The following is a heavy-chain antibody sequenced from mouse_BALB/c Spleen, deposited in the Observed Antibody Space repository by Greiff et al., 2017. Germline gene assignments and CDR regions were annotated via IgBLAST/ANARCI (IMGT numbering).Heavy chain of an antibody. CDR1: GFNIKDSY. Sequence: VQLQQSGAELVKPGASVKLSCTASGFNIKDSYMHWVKQRPEQGLEWIGRIDPANGNTKYDPKFQGKATITADTSSNTAYLQLSSLTSEDTAVYYCAGLGDGRGFAYWGQGTLVTVSA. CDR3: AGLGDGRGFAY. J-gene: IGHJ3*01. V-gene: IGHV14-3*02. CDR2: IDPANGNT. D-gene: IGHD1-1*02.